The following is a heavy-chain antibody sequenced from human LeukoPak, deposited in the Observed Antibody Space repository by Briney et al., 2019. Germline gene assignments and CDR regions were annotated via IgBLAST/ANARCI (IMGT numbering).Heavy chain of an antibody. CDR1: GFTFSNAW. Sequence: GGTLRLSCAASGFTFSNAWMSWVRQAPGKGPEWVGRIKNKVDGGTTDYAAPVKGRFTISRDDSKSTLYLQMDSLKPEDTAVYYCSTRAGWEFLTVFWGQGTLVTVSS. CDR3: STRAGWEFLTVF. CDR2: IKNKVDGGTT. V-gene: IGHV3-15*01. J-gene: IGHJ4*02. D-gene: IGHD3-10*01.